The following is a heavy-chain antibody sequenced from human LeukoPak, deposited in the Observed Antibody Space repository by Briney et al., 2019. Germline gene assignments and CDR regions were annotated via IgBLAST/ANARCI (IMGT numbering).Heavy chain of an antibody. Sequence: GASVKVSCKASGYTFTSYDINWVRQVTGQGLEWMGWMNPNSGNTGYAQKFQGRVTMTRNTPITTAYMELSSLRSEDTAMYYCARGRFSGNYYSMDVWGKGTMVTISS. V-gene: IGHV1-8*01. J-gene: IGHJ6*03. D-gene: IGHD5-12*01. CDR1: GYTFTSYD. CDR2: MNPNSGNT. CDR3: ARGRFSGNYYSMDV.